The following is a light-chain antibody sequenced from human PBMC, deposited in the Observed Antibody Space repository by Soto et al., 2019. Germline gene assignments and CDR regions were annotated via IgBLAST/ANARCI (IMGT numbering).Light chain of an antibody. V-gene: IGKV2-28*01. CDR3: MQALQTRWT. Sequence: DIVMTKSPLSLPVTPGEQASISCRSSQSLLHSNGYNYLHWYLQTPGQSTQLLVYWGSNRASGVPVRFSGSGSGTDFTLKISRVEADDVGVYYCMQALQTRWTFGQGTKQHIK. CDR1: QSLLHSNGYNY. J-gene: IGKJ1*01. CDR2: WGS.